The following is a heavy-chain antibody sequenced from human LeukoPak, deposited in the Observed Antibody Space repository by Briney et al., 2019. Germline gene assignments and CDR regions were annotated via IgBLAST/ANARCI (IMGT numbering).Heavy chain of an antibody. J-gene: IGHJ4*02. CDR3: ARGFPTYYYGSGSYYFDY. V-gene: IGHV4-30-4*01. CDR2: IYYSGST. CDR1: GGSISSGDYY. D-gene: IGHD3-10*01. Sequence: SETLSLTCTVSGGSISSGDYYWSWIRQPPGKGLEWIGYIYYSGSTYYNPSLKSRVTISVDTSKNQFSLKLSSVTAADTAVYYCARGFPTYYYGSGSYYFDYWGQGTLVTVSS.